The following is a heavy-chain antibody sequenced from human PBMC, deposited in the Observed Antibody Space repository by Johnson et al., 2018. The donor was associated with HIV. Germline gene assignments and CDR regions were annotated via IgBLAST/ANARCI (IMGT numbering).Heavy chain of an antibody. CDR2: ISSSGSTI. CDR3: ARCYDSSAYYYVGAFDI. V-gene: IGHV3-11*04. CDR1: GFTFSDYY. Sequence: QMLLVESGGGLVKPGGSLRLSCAASGFTFSDYYMRWIRQAPGKGLEWVSYISSSGSTIYYADSVKGRFTISRDNAKNSLYLQMNSLRAEDTAVYYCARCYDSSAYYYVGAFDIWGQGTMVTVSS. J-gene: IGHJ3*02. D-gene: IGHD3-22*01.